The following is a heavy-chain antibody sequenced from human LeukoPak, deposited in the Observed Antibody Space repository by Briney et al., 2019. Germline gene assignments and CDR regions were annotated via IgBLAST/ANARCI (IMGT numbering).Heavy chain of an antibody. J-gene: IGHJ4*02. CDR2: IYYSGST. V-gene: IGHV4-39*01. Sequence: SETLSLTCAVSGGSISSGSWWGWIRQPPRKGLEWIGNIYYSGSTYYNPSLKSRVTISVDRSKNQFSLKLSSVTAADTAVYYCARQSTDVDSWGQGTLVTVSS. CDR1: GGSISSGSW. CDR3: ARQSTDVDS. D-gene: IGHD5/OR15-5a*01.